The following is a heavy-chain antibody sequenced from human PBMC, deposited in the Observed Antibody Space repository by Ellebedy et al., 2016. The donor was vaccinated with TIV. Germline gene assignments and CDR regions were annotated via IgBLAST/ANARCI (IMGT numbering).Heavy chain of an antibody. CDR1: GFTFSSYA. J-gene: IGHJ6*02. Sequence: PGGSLRLSCAASGFTFSSYAMHWVRQAPGKGLEGVAVISYDGSNKYYADSVKGRFTISRDNSKNTLYLQMNSLRAEDTAVYYCAREDRSSRVATIPIYYYYYGIDVWGQGTTVTVSS. V-gene: IGHV3-30*01. D-gene: IGHD5-12*01. CDR3: AREDRSSRVATIPIYYYYYGIDV. CDR2: ISYDGSNK.